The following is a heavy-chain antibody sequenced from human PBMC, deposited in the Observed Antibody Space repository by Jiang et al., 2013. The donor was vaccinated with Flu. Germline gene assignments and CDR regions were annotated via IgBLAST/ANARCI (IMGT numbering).Heavy chain of an antibody. CDR2: INPNSGGT. CDR3: ARGVLLWFGDNWFDP. V-gene: IGHV1-2*04. J-gene: IGHJ5*02. D-gene: IGHD3-10*01. Sequence: SGAEVKKPGASVKVSCKASGYTFTGYYMHWVRQAPGQGLEWMGWINPNSGGTNYAQKFQGWVTMTRDTSISTAYMELSRLRSDDTAVYYCARGVLLWFGDNWFDPWGQGTLVTVSS. CDR1: GYTFTGYY.